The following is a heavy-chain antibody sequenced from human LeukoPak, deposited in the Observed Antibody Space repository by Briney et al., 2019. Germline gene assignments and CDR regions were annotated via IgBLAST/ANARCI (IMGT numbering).Heavy chain of an antibody. CDR1: GFNFATSW. CDR3: ARWGRAVSGLSRHTFDY. J-gene: IGHJ4*02. CDR2: IYPGDSDT. D-gene: IGHD3-16*01. Sequence: GESLKISCKGSGFNFATSWIGWVRQMPGKGLEWMGIIYPGDSDTRYSPSFQGQVTISADKSISTAYLQWSSLKASDTAMYYCARWGRAVSGLSRHTFDYWGQGTLVTVSS. V-gene: IGHV5-51*01.